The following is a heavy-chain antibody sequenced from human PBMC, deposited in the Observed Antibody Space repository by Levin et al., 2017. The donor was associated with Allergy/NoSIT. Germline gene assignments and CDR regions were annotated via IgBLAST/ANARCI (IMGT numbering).Heavy chain of an antibody. CDR3: ASSVTSGWYYFDY. CDR1: GFTFSSYA. Sequence: GESLKISCAASGFTFSSYAIHWVRQAPGKGLEWVAVISYDGNNKYYADSVKGRFTISRDNSKNTLYLQMNSLRPEDTAIYYCASSVTSGWYYFDYWGQGTLVTVSS. D-gene: IGHD2-2*01. J-gene: IGHJ4*02. V-gene: IGHV3-30*04. CDR2: ISYDGNNK.